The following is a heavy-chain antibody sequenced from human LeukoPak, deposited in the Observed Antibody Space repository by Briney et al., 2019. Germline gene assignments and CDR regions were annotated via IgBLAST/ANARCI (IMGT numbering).Heavy chain of an antibody. CDR1: GGSISSGGYY. Sequence: SETLSLTCTVSGGSISSGGYYWSWIRQPPGKGLEWIGYIYHSGGTYYNPSLKSRVTISVDRSKNQFSLKLSSVTAADTAVYYCARVEDCSSTSCHNIYKDAFDIWGQGTMVTVSS. D-gene: IGHD2-2*02. CDR2: IYHSGGT. CDR3: ARVEDCSSTSCHNIYKDAFDI. J-gene: IGHJ3*02. V-gene: IGHV4-30-2*01.